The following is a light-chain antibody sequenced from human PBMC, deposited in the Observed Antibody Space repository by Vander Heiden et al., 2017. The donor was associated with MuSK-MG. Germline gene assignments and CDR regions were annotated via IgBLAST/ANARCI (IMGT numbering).Light chain of an antibody. CDR2: SAS. V-gene: IGKV1-39*01. CDR3: QQAVQTPFI. CDR1: QNIDDF. J-gene: IGKJ3*01. Sequence: DIQMTQSPSPLSASVGDRVTITCRASQNIDDFLYWFQQRPGRAPRLLIYSASSLQSGVPSRFSGSASGTEFTLTISRLQPDDFATYYCQQAVQTPFIFGPGTKLDI.